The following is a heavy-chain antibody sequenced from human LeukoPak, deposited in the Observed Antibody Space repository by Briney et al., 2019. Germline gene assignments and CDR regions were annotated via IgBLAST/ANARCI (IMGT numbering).Heavy chain of an antibody. CDR2: IYPDDSNS. J-gene: IGHJ4*02. V-gene: IGHV5-51*01. CDR3: ARHWRGWYPIDY. CDR1: GYRFTSYW. D-gene: IGHD6-19*01. Sequence: GESLKISCKGSGYRFTSYWIGWVRQMPGKGLEWMAIIYPDDSNSRYSPSFQGRVTISADKSISTAYLQWSSLKASDSAMYYCARHWRGWYPIDYWGQGTLVTVSS.